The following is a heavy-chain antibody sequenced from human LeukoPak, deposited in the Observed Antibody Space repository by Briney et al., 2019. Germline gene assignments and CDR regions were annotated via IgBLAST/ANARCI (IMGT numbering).Heavy chain of an antibody. CDR1: GFMFSYDW. V-gene: IGHV3-74*01. CDR2: INNDGSSV. CDR3: VTNPIGGTNY. Sequence: GGSLRHSCAASGFMFSYDWMHWDRHTSEKGLLWVSRINNDGSSVSYEDSVKGRFSISRDNAKNTLYLQMNSLRDEDTGVYYCVTNPIGGTNYWGQGTLVTVSS. J-gene: IGHJ4*02. D-gene: IGHD1-7*01.